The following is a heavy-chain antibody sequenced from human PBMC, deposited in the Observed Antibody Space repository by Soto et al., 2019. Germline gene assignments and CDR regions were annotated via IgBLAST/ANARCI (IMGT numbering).Heavy chain of an antibody. CDR1: SASLSSSTYY. V-gene: IGHV4-39*01. J-gene: IGHJ4*02. Sequence: SETLSLTCSVSSASLSSSTYYWSWIRQPPGRGPEWIGSIYYSGNTYYKPSLKSRVSISIDTSRNQFSLKLSSVTAADTAVYYCARLIGTSGRFDYWGQGTLVTVSS. CDR3: ARLIGTSGRFDY. D-gene: IGHD2-15*01. CDR2: IYYSGNT.